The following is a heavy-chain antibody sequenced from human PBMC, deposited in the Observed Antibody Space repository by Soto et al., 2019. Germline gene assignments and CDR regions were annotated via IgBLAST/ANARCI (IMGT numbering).Heavy chain of an antibody. CDR1: GFTFSSYS. J-gene: IGHJ4*02. CDR3: AKDRPRRTSGCFFDY. CDR2: ISSSSSYI. V-gene: IGHV3-21*01. Sequence: PGGSLRLSCAASGFTFSSYSMNWVRQAPGKGLEWVSSISSSSSYIYYADSVKGRFTISRDNAKNSLYLQMNSLRAEDTAVYYCAKDRPRRTSGCFFDYWGQGTPVTVSS. D-gene: IGHD3-16*01.